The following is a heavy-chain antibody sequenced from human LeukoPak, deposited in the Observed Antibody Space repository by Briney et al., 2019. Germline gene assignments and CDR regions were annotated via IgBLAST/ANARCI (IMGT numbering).Heavy chain of an antibody. Sequence: GGSLRLSCAASGFTVSSNYMSWVRQAPGKGLEWVSVIYSGGSTYYADSVKGRFTISRDNSKNTLYLQMNSLRAEDTAVYYCARARGGAYMDVWGKGTTVTVSS. CDR1: GFTVSSNY. V-gene: IGHV3-53*01. J-gene: IGHJ6*03. CDR3: ARARGGAYMDV. D-gene: IGHD3-16*01. CDR2: IYSGGST.